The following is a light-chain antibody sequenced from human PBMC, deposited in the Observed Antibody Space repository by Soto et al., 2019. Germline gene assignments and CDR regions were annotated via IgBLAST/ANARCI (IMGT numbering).Light chain of an antibody. CDR3: QQYNYWPPWA. V-gene: IGKV3-15*01. J-gene: IGKJ1*01. CDR1: QSVNSN. Sequence: EIVMTQSPATLSVSPGERATLSCRASQSVNSNLAWYQQKPGQAPRLLIYGASTRATGIPARFSGSGSGTDFTLTISSLQSEDFAVYYCQQYNYWPPWAFGQGTKVE. CDR2: GAS.